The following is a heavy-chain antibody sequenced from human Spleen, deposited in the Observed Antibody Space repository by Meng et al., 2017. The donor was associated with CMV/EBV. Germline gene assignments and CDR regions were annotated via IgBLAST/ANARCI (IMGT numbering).Heavy chain of an antibody. D-gene: IGHD3-22*01. V-gene: IGHV4-39*07. J-gene: IGHJ4*02. CDR3: ARGSRTGGSGYN. CDR2: IYYSGST. Sequence: QLQRQELGPGLGKPSGALSLTFTGSGGSISSSSYYWGWIRQPPGKGLEWIGSIYYSGSTYYNPSLKSRVTISVDTSKNQFSLKLSSVTAADTAVYYCARGSRTGGSGYNWGQGTLVTVSS. CDR1: GGSISSSSYY.